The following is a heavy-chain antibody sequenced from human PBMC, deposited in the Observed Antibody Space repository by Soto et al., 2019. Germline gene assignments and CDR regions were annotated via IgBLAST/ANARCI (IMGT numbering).Heavy chain of an antibody. V-gene: IGHV1-69*08. D-gene: IGHD5-12*01. CDR3: ARDPSAYDLPAY. CDR2: IIPILGIA. Sequence: QVQLVQSGAEVKKPGSSVKVSCKASGGPFGSYTISWVRQAPGQGLEWMGRIIPILGIANNAQKFQGRVTITADKSTSTAYMELSSLRSEDTAVYYCARDPSAYDLPAYWGQGTLVTVSS. CDR1: GGPFGSYT. J-gene: IGHJ4*02.